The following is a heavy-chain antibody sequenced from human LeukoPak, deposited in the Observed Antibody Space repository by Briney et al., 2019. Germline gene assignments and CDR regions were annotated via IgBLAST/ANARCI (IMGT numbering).Heavy chain of an antibody. D-gene: IGHD3-22*01. V-gene: IGHV3-48*04. CDR1: GFTFSSYS. CDR2: ISSSSSTI. Sequence: GGSLRLSCAASGFTFSSYSMNWVRQAPGKGLEWVSYISSSSSTIYYADSVKGRFTISRDNAKNSLYLQMNSLRAEDTAVYYCAREERITMIVVAPGGMDVWGQGTTVTVSS. CDR3: AREERITMIVVAPGGMDV. J-gene: IGHJ6*02.